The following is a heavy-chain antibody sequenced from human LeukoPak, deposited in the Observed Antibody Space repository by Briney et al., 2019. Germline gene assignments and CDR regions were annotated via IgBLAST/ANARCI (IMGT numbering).Heavy chain of an antibody. Sequence: PSETLSLTCIVSGGSISGYYWSWIRQPPGKGLEWIGYIYYTGTTNYNPSLKSRITISADTSKNQFSLKLSSVTAADTAVYYCARSRSRGYSGDFDYWGQGTLVTVSP. CDR1: GGSISGYY. D-gene: IGHD5-12*01. CDR3: ARSRSRGYSGDFDY. CDR2: IYYTGTT. J-gene: IGHJ4*02. V-gene: IGHV4-59*01.